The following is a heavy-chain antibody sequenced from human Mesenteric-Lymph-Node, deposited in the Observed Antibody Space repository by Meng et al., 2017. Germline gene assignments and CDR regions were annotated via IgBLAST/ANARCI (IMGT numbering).Heavy chain of an antibody. CDR3: ARGFRSPYDSSGELLDY. D-gene: IGHD3-22*01. CDR1: GFTVSSSY. J-gene: IGHJ4*02. V-gene: IGHV3-53*01. Sequence: GESLKISCAASGFTVSSSYMTWVRQAPGKGLEWVSVIYSDGNIYYTDSVKGRFTISRDNAKNSLSLQMNSLRAEDTAVYYCARGFRSPYDSSGELLDYWGQGTLVTVSS. CDR2: IYSDGNI.